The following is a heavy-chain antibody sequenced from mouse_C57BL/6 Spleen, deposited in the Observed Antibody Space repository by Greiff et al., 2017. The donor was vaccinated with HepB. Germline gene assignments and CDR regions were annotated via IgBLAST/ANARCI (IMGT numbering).Heavy chain of an antibody. Sequence: EVQLQQSGPELVKPGASVKISCKASGYTFTDYYMHWVKQSHGKSLEWIGDINPNNGGTSYNQKFKGKATLTVDKSSSTAYRELRSLTSEDSAVYDSARPPYYGYLDYWGQGTTLTVSS. J-gene: IGHJ2*01. D-gene: IGHD1-1*02. V-gene: IGHV1-26*01. CDR2: INPNNGGT. CDR3: ARPPYYGYLDY. CDR1: GYTFTDYY.